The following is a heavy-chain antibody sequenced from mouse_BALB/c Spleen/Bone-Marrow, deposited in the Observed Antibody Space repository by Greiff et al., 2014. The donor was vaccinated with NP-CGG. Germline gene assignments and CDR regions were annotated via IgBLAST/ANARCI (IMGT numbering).Heavy chain of an antibody. V-gene: IGHV14-3*02. CDR2: IDPANGST. J-gene: IGHJ2*01. D-gene: IGHD1-1*01. CDR3: ANYYYGSHFDY. Sequence: VHVKQSGAALVKPGASVKLSCTASGFNIKDTYMHWVKQRPEQGLEWIGRIDPANGSTKYDPKFQGKATITADTSSNTAYLQLSSLTSEDTAVYYCANYYYGSHFDYLGQGTTLTVSS. CDR1: GFNIKDTY.